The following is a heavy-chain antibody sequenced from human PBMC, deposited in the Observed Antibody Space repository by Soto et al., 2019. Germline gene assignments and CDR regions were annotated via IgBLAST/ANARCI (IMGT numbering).Heavy chain of an antibody. CDR3: ARVGSGRGYSYGLGKSDY. V-gene: IGHV1-69*01. Sequence: SVKVSCKAAGGTFSSYAISWVRQAPGQGLELMGGIIPIFGTANYAQKFQGRVTITAXXXXXXAXMXLXXXXSEDTAVYYCARVGSGRGYSYGLGKSDYRG. J-gene: IGHJ4*01. CDR2: IIPIFGTA. D-gene: IGHD5-18*01. CDR1: GGTFSSYA.